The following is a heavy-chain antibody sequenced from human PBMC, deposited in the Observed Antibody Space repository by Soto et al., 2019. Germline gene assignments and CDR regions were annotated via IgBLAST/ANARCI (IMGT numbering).Heavy chain of an antibody. CDR2: IDPVDSYA. Sequence: EPLRICCKGSGFSVTNYWISWVRQMPGKGLEWMGNIDPVDSYANYSPSFQGHVTFSVDTSISTAYLQWSSLKASDTAMYFCARIESIARNWFDPWGQGTLVTVSS. D-gene: IGHD6-13*01. CDR3: ARIESIARNWFDP. CDR1: GFSVTNYW. V-gene: IGHV5-10-1*01. J-gene: IGHJ5*02.